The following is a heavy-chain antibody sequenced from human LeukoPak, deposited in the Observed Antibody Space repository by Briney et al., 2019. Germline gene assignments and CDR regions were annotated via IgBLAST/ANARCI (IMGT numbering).Heavy chain of an antibody. V-gene: IGHV3-30*02. CDR1: GFTFSSYG. CDR2: IRYDGSNK. Sequence: GGSLRLSCAASGFTFSSYGMHWVRQAPGKGLEWAAFIRYDGSNKYYADSVKGRFTISRDNSKNTLYLQMNSLRAEDTAVYYCAKDRDYYDSSGYFDYWGQGTLVTVSS. CDR3: AKDRDYYDSSGYFDY. J-gene: IGHJ4*02. D-gene: IGHD3-22*01.